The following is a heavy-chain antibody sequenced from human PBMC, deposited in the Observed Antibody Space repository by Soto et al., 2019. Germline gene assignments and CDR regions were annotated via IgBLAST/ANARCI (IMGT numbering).Heavy chain of an antibody. CDR1: GFTFDSYD. J-gene: IGHJ6*02. V-gene: IGHV3-30*03. D-gene: IGHD3-10*01. CDR3: XKGAGFGGYGMDV. CDR2: ISYDGSNK. Sequence: QVQLVESGGGVVQPGRSLRLSCVASGFTFDSYDMHWVRQAPGKGLEWVAVISYDGSNKYYADSVEGRFTISRDNSKNRPYLQMNSLRAEDTXXXXXXKGAGFGGYGMDVWGQGTTVTVSS.